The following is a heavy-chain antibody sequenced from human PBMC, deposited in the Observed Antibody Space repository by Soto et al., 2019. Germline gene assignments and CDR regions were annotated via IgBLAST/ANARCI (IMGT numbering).Heavy chain of an antibody. CDR3: ARVNTPIAAAVHY. CDR2: IYPGDSDT. V-gene: IGHV5-51*01. D-gene: IGHD6-13*01. J-gene: IGHJ4*02. Sequence: GESLKISCNGSGYSFTIYWIGWVRQMPGKGLEWMGIIYPGDSDTRYSPSFQGQVTISADKSISTAYMELRSLRSDDTAVYYCARVNTPIAAAVHYWGQGTLVTVSS. CDR1: GYSFTIYW.